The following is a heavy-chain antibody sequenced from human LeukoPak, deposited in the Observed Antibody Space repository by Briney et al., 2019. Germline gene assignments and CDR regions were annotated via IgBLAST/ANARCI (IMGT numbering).Heavy chain of an antibody. Sequence: GESLKISCKGSGFDFSNFWIAWVRQMPGKGLEWMGRIDPSDSYTNYSPSFQGHVTISADKSISTAYLQWSSLKASDTAMYYCARHGRDYGDYVGLGDYWGQGTLVTVSS. CDR3: ARHGRDYGDYVGLGDY. J-gene: IGHJ4*02. CDR1: GFDFSNFW. V-gene: IGHV5-10-1*01. CDR2: IDPSDSYT. D-gene: IGHD4-17*01.